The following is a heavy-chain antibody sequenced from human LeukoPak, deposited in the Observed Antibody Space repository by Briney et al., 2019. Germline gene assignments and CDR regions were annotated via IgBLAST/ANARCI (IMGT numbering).Heavy chain of an antibody. V-gene: IGHV4-59*01. CDR2: IYYSGST. CDR3: ARDGGSSYRRDAFDI. D-gene: IGHD6-6*01. CDR1: AGTISSYY. J-gene: IGHJ3*02. Sequence: PSQTMSPTYPISAGTISSYYSSWIRPPPGKGLEWIGYIYYSGSTNYNPSLKSRVTISVDTSKNQFSLKLSSVTAADTAVYYCARDGGSSYRRDAFDIWGQGTMVTVSS.